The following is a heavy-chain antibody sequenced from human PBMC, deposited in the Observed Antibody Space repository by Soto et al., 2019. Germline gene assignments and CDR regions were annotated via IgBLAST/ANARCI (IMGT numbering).Heavy chain of an antibody. CDR3: AKFRGNPDSFDI. CDR2: ISGSGGST. V-gene: IGHV3-23*01. D-gene: IGHD2-15*01. J-gene: IGHJ3*02. CDR1: GFTFSSYA. Sequence: GGSLRLSCAAAGFTFSSYAMSWVRQAPGKGLEWVSAISGSGGSTYYADSVKGRFTISRDNSKNTLYLQMNSLRAEDTAVYYCAKFRGNPDSFDIWGQGTMVTVSS.